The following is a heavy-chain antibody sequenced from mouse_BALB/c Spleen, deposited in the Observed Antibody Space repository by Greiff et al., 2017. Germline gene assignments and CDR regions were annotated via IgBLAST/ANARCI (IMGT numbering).Heavy chain of an antibody. Sequence: VQLVESGPGLVQPSQSLSITCTVSGFSLTSYGVHWVRQSPGKGLEWLGVIWSGGSTDYNAAFISRLSISKDNSKSQVFFKMNSLQADDTAIYYCARKGYYGNYHYAMDYWGQGTSVTVSS. J-gene: IGHJ4*01. V-gene: IGHV2-4-1*01. D-gene: IGHD2-1*01. CDR3: ARKGYYGNYHYAMDY. CDR1: GFSLTSYG. CDR2: IWSGGST.